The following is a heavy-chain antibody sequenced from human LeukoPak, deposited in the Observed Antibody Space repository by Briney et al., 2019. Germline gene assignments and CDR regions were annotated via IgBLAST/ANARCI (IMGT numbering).Heavy chain of an antibody. V-gene: IGHV4-30-4*01. CDR2: IYYSGST. D-gene: IGHD6-6*01. J-gene: IGHJ3*02. CDR1: GGSISSGDYY. CDR3: ASGFEYSSSSGAFDI. Sequence: SETLSLTCTVSGGSISSGDYYWSWIRQPPGKGLEWIGYIYYSGSTYYNPSLKSRVTISVDTSKKQFSLKLSSVTAADTAVYYCASGFEYSSSSGAFDIWGQGTMVTVSS.